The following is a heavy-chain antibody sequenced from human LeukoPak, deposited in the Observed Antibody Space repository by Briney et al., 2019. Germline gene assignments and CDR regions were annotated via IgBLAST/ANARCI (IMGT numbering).Heavy chain of an antibody. CDR2: ISGSGGST. CDR3: AKPRGVTMVRGVIYDY. CDR1: GFTFSSYA. J-gene: IGHJ4*02. V-gene: IGHV3-23*01. Sequence: GGSLRLSCIASGFTFSSYAMSWVRQAPGKGLEWVSAISGSGGSTYYADSVKGRFTISRDNSKNTLYLQMNSLRAEDTAVYYCAKPRGVTMVRGVIYDYWGQGTLVTVSS. D-gene: IGHD3-10*01.